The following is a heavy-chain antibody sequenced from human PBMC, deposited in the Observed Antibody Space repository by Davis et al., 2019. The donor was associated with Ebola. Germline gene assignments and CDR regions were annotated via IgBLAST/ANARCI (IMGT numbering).Heavy chain of an antibody. J-gene: IGHJ6*02. Sequence: ASVKVSCKASGYTFTSYGISWVRQAPGQGPEWMGWTSAYNGNTNYAQKLQGRVTMTTDTSTSTAYMELRSLRSDDTAVYYCARYDYGDYVYYYYGMDVWGQGTTVTVSS. CDR1: GYTFTSYG. D-gene: IGHD4-17*01. CDR3: ARYDYGDYVYYYYGMDV. CDR2: TSAYNGNT. V-gene: IGHV1-18*04.